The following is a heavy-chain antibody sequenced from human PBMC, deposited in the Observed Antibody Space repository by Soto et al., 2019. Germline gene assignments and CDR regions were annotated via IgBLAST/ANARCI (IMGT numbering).Heavy chain of an antibody. J-gene: IGHJ1*01. CDR3: ARDNIVVVPALEEYFQH. CDR1: GYTFTSYG. Sequence: ASVKVSCKASGYTFTSYGISWVRQAPGQGLEWMGWISAYNGNTNYAQKLQGRVTMTTDTSTSTAYMELRSLRSDDTAVYYCARDNIVVVPALEEYFQHWGQGTLVTVSS. CDR2: ISAYNGNT. V-gene: IGHV1-18*01. D-gene: IGHD2-2*01.